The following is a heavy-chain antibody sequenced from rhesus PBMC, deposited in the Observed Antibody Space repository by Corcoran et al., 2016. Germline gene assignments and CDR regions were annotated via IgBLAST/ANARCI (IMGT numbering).Heavy chain of an antibody. Sequence: QLQLQESGPGLVKPSETLSLTCAVSGGSISSNYWSWIRQPPGKGLEWIGRIFGSGGSTDYNPSLKSRVTISTDTSKNQFSLKLSSVTAADTAVYYCARDTVTTLLYWYFDLWGPGTPITISS. J-gene: IGHJ2*01. D-gene: IGHD4-23*01. CDR2: IFGSGGST. V-gene: IGHV4-173*01. CDR3: ARDTVTTLLYWYFDL. CDR1: GGSISSNY.